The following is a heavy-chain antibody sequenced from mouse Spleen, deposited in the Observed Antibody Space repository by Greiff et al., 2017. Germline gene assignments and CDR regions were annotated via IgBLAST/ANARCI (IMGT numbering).Heavy chain of an antibody. D-gene: IGHD2-1*01. CDR3: ARSHYGNSHFDY. J-gene: IGHJ2*01. V-gene: IGHV1-20*01. Sequence: VQLQQSGPELVKPGDSVKISCKASGYSFTGYFMNWVMQSHGKSLEWIGRINPYNGDTFYNQKFKGKATLTVDKSSSTAHMELRSLTSEDSAVYYCARSHYGNSHFDYWGQGTTRTVSS. CDR2: INPYNGDT. CDR1: GYSFTGYF.